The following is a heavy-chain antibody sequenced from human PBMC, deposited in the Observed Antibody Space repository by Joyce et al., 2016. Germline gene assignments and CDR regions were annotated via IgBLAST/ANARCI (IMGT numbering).Heavy chain of an antibody. CDR2: LSSSSSYI. D-gene: IGHD2-8*01. J-gene: IGHJ4*02. Sequence: EVQLVESGGGLVKPGGSLRLSCAASGFPFSSYSMSWVRQAPGKGLEWVSSLSSSSSYIKYTDSVNGRFTISRDNAKNSLYLQMNSLRVEDTAVYYCARSSYTNGIFDYWGQGTLVTVSS. CDR3: ARSSYTNGIFDY. V-gene: IGHV3-21*01. CDR1: GFPFSSYS.